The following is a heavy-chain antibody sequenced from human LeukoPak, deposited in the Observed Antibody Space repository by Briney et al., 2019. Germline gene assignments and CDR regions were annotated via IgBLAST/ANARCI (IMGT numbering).Heavy chain of an antibody. V-gene: IGHV3-23*01. CDR2: VTSSGDGT. CDR3: AKGTDTTGRQNFDM. D-gene: IGHD2-8*02. CDR1: GFTFTVYA. Sequence: GGSLRLSCEASGFTFTVYAMHWVRQAPGKGLEWLSSVTSSGDGTFYTDSLSGRFPISRDNAKKAVFLQMKSLRRGDSALYFCAKGTDTTGRQNFDMWGQGTLVTVSS. J-gene: IGHJ4*02.